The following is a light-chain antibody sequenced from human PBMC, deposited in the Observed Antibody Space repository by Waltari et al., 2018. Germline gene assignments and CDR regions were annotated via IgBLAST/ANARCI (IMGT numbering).Light chain of an antibody. CDR2: YAF. Sequence: EIVMTQSPATLSVSPEERVTLSCRASRSIRSYLVWYQQKPGQAPRLLIYYAFTRATGIPARFSGSGSGTEFTLTISSLQSEDFAVYYCQHYINWPHTFGQGTKLEIK. CDR3: QHYINWPHT. J-gene: IGKJ2*01. CDR1: RSIRSY. V-gene: IGKV3-15*01.